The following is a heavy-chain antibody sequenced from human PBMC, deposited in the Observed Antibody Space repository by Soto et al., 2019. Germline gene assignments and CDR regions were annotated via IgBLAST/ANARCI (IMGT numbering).Heavy chain of an antibody. D-gene: IGHD6-13*01. V-gene: IGHV4-59*01. CDR1: GDSISSYY. J-gene: IGHJ4*02. Sequence: PSETLSLTCTVSGDSISSYYWSWIRQPPGKGLEWIGYIYYSGSITYNPSLKGRVTISVDTSKNQFSLKLSSVTAADTAVYYCARDAGYIDYWGQGTLVTVSS. CDR3: ARDAGYIDY. CDR2: IYYSGSI.